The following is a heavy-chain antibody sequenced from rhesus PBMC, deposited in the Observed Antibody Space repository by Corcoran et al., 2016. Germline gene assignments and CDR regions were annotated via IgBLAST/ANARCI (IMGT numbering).Heavy chain of an antibody. J-gene: IGHJ2*01. V-gene: IGHV4-127*01. CDR1: GYSISSGYG. CDR3: ARGIRYFDL. Sequence: QVQLQESGPGLVKPSETLSLTCAVSGYSISSGYGWGLIRQPPGKGLEWIGQIYGGSGSTYYNPALKSLVTVSKETAKNQFSLKLSSVTAADTAVYYCARGIRYFDLYGPGTPITISS. CDR2: IYGGSGST.